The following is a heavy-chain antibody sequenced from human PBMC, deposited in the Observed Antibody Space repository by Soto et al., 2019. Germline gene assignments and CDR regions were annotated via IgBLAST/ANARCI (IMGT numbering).Heavy chain of an antibody. V-gene: IGHV3-53*01. J-gene: IGHJ3*02. CDR3: ARDIYYYGSESQTPGAFDI. Sequence: PGGSLRLSCAASGFTVSSNYMSRVRQAPGEGLEWVSIIYSGGNTFYADSVKGRFTISRDNSKNTLYLQMNSLRAEDTAVYYCARDIYYYGSESQTPGAFDIWGQGTMVTVSS. CDR1: GFTVSSNY. CDR2: IYSGGNT. D-gene: IGHD3-10*01.